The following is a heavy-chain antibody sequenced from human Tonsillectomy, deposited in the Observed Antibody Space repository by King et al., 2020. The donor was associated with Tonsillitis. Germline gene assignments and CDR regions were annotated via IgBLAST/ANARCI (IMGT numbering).Heavy chain of an antibody. Sequence: VQLVESGAEVKKPGESLKISCKGSGYSFTNYWIGWVRQMPGKGLEWMGIIYPGDSNTRYSPSFQGQVTISADNSISTAYLRWSSLKASDTAIYYCARQPGDLRNFDSWGQGALVSVSS. J-gene: IGHJ4*02. CDR1: GYSFTNYW. CDR2: IYPGDSNT. V-gene: IGHV5-51*01. CDR3: ARQPGDLRNFDS.